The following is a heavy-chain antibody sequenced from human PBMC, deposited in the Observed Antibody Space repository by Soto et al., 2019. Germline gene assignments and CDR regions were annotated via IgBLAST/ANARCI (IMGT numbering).Heavy chain of an antibody. CDR2: ISSSSSTI. Sequence: EVQLVESGGGLVQPGGSLRLSCEASGFTLRSYSMNWDRKAPGQGLEWVSYISSSSSTIYYADSVKGRFTISRDNAKNSLYLQMNSLRDEDTAVYYCARDNPRSSGWDVWGQGTTITVSS. V-gene: IGHV3-48*02. CDR3: ARDNPRSSGWDV. J-gene: IGHJ6*02. CDR1: GFTLRSYS.